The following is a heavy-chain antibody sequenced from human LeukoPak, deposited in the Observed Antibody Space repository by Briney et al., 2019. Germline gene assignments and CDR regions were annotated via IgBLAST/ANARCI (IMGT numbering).Heavy chain of an antibody. CDR3: ARGQMVVVPAAILYYYYMDV. CDR2: MNPNSGNT. CDR1: GYTFTSYD. D-gene: IGHD2-2*01. Sequence: ASVKVSCKASGYTFTSYDISWVRQATGQGLEWMGWMNPNSGNTGYAQKFQGRVTMTRNTSISTAYMELSSLRSEDTAVYYCARGQMVVVPAAILYYYYMDVWGKGTTVTVSS. J-gene: IGHJ6*03. V-gene: IGHV1-8*01.